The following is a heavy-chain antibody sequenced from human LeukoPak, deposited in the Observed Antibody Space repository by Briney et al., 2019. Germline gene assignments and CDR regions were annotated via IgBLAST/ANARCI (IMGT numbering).Heavy chain of an antibody. Sequence: GRSLRLFCAASGFTFSNHWMTWVRQGPGKGLEWVANIKQDGSEKYYVDSVKGRFTISRDNAKSSLYLQMNSLRAEDTAVYYCARDGRGDSSPYSCFDPWGRGILVTVSS. D-gene: IGHD2-21*02. CDR2: IKQDGSEK. V-gene: IGHV3-7*04. CDR3: ARDGRGDSSPYSCFDP. CDR1: GFTFSNHW. J-gene: IGHJ5*02.